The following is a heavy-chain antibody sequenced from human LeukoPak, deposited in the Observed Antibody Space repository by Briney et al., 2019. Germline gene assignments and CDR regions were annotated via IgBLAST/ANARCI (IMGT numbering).Heavy chain of an antibody. Sequence: GGSLRLSCAASGFTFSTYWMNWVRQAPGKGLEWVSYISTSGSTIFYADSVKGRFTISRDNANNSLYLQMNSLRAEDTAVYYCARDPTYGDLDYWGQGTLVTVSS. V-gene: IGHV3-48*04. CDR2: ISTSGSTI. D-gene: IGHD4-17*01. J-gene: IGHJ4*02. CDR1: GFTFSTYW. CDR3: ARDPTYGDLDY.